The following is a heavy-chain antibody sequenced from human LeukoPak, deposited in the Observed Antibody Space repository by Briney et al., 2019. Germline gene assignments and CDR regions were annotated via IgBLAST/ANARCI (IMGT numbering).Heavy chain of an antibody. V-gene: IGHV3-23*01. D-gene: IGHD3-22*01. Sequence: PGGSLRLSCAASGFTFSSYTMSWVRQAPGKGLEWVSAISGNAGIIYNADSVKGRFTISRDNSKNTLYLQMNSLRAEDTAVYYCAKDYYVPNYWGQGTLVTVSS. J-gene: IGHJ4*02. CDR1: GFTFSSYT. CDR3: AKDYYVPNY. CDR2: ISGNAGII.